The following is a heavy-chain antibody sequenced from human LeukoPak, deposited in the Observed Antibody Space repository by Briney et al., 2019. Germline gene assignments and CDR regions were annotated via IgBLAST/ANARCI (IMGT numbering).Heavy chain of an antibody. V-gene: IGHV4-4*02. CDR2: IYHSGST. J-gene: IGHJ4*02. D-gene: IGHD5-12*01. Sequence: SETLSLTCAVSGGPISSSNWWSWVRQPPGEGLEWIGYIYHSGSTYYNPSLKSRVTISVDRSKNQFSLKLSSVTAADTAVYYCARGGTGHSGYDPIDYWGQGTLVTVSS. CDR3: ARGGTGHSGYDPIDY. CDR1: GGPISSSNW.